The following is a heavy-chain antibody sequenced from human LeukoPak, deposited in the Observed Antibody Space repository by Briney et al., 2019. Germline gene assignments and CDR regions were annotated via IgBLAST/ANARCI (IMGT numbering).Heavy chain of an antibody. V-gene: IGHV1-8*01. CDR3: ARGRYITMVRGVMWWFDP. CDR1: GYTFTSYD. Sequence: GASVKVSCKASGYTFTSYDINWVRQATGQGLEWMGWMNPNSGNTGYAQKFQGRVTMTRNTSISTAYMELSSLRSEDTAVYYCARGRYITMVRGVMWWFDPWGQGTLVTVSS. D-gene: IGHD3-10*01. CDR2: MNPNSGNT. J-gene: IGHJ5*02.